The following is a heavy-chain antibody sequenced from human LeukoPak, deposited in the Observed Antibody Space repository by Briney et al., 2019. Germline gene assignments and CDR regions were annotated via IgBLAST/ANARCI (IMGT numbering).Heavy chain of an antibody. CDR2: IYYSGST. Sequence: SETLSLTCTVSGGSISSSSYYWGWIRQPPGKGLEWIGSIYYSGSTYYNPSLKSRVTISVDTSKNQFSLKLSSVTAADTAVYYCARAGSVTIFPFDYWGQGTLVTVSS. CDR3: ARAGSVTIFPFDY. CDR1: GGSISSSSYY. J-gene: IGHJ4*02. D-gene: IGHD3-3*01. V-gene: IGHV4-39*07.